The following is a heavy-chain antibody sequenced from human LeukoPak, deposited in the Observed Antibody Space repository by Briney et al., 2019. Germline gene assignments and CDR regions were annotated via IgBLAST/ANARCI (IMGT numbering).Heavy chain of an antibody. D-gene: IGHD5-18*01. V-gene: IGHV3-74*01. CDR3: ASGGRGYSYCYDY. CDR2: INSDGSST. J-gene: IGHJ4*02. CDR1: GFTFSSYW. Sequence: PGGTLRLSCAASGFTFSSYWMHWVRQAPGKGVVWVSRINSDGSSTSYAGSVKGRFTISRDNAKNTLYLQMNSLRAEDTAVYYCASGGRGYSYCYDYWGQGTLVTVSS.